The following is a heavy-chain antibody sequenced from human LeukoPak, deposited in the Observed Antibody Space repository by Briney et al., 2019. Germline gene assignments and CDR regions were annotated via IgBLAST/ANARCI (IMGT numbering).Heavy chain of an antibody. D-gene: IGHD2-15*01. CDR3: ARHCCSGPAKRVFDI. J-gene: IGHJ3*02. Sequence: PSETLSLTCTVSGGSIISSDYHWGSVRQPPGKGLEWIGTISYSGNTDYNPSLRSRVTISVDTSNNQFSLRLGSVTAADTAVYHCARHCCSGPAKRVFDIWGQGTMVTVSS. CDR1: GGSIISSDYH. V-gene: IGHV4-39*01. CDR2: ISYSGNT.